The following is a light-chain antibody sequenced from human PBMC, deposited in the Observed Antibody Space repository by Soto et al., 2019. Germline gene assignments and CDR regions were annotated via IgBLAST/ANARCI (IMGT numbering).Light chain of an antibody. CDR1: SSNIGSNA. Sequence: QSVLTQPPSASGTPGQRVTISCSGGSSNIGSNAVNWYQMLPGTAPKVLIYSDNQRPSGVPDRFSGSKSGTSASLAIIGLQSEDEADYFCAAWDDSLYGPIWVFGGGTKLTVL. J-gene: IGLJ3*02. CDR3: AAWDDSLYGPIWV. V-gene: IGLV1-44*01. CDR2: SDN.